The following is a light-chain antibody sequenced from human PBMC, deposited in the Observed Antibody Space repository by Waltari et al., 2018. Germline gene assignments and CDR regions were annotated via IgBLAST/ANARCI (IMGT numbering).Light chain of an antibody. Sequence: IVVTQSPDSLAVSLGERATINCKSSQSVLYSSNNKNYLAWYQHKPGQPPKVLIYWASTRESGVPDRFSGSGSGTEFTLTISSLQAEDVAVYYCQQYYSAPWTFGQGTKVEIK. V-gene: IGKV4-1*01. CDR2: WAS. J-gene: IGKJ1*01. CDR1: QSVLYSSNNKNY. CDR3: QQYYSAPWT.